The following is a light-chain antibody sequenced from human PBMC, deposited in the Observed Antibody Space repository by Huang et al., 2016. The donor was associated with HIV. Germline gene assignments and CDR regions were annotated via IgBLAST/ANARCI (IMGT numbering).Light chain of an antibody. Sequence: IVITQSPATLSVSPGERATLSCRASQTIKTNLVWYQQRLGQPTRLLIYDSSARASGVPVRCSGSGSGTKFTLTISSLQSEDFAVYYCQHYGNWPPWTFGPGTKVEMK. CDR2: DSS. J-gene: IGKJ1*01. CDR1: QTIKTN. V-gene: IGKV3-15*01. CDR3: QHYGNWPPWT.